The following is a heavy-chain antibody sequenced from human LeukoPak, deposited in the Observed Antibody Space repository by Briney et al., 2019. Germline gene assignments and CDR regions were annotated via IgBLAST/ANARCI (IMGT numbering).Heavy chain of an antibody. Sequence: GGSLRLFCAASGFTFSSYWMHWVRQAPGKGLVWVSRISSDGSDTNYADSVKGRFTISRDNAKNTLYLPMNSLRAEDTAVYYCARGSYSLGGFDYWGQGTLVTVSS. CDR1: GFTFSSYW. CDR3: ARGSYSLGGFDY. V-gene: IGHV3-74*01. J-gene: IGHJ4*02. CDR2: ISSDGSDT. D-gene: IGHD6-13*01.